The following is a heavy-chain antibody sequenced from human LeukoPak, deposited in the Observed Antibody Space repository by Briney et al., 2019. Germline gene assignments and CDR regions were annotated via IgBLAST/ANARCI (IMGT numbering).Heavy chain of an antibody. CDR1: GFTFSSYA. CDR3: ARPPTSLNGYYGMDV. V-gene: IGHV3-23*01. J-gene: IGHJ6*02. D-gene: IGHD5-12*01. CDR2: ISGGGGST. Sequence: PGGSLRLSCAASGFTFSSYAMSWVRQAPGKGLGWVSAISGGGGSTYYADSVKGRFTISRDNSRNTLFLQMNTLRAEDTATYYCARPPTSLNGYYGMDVWGQGTTVTVSS.